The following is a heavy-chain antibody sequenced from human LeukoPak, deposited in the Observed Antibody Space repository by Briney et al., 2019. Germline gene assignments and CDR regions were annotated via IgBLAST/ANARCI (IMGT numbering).Heavy chain of an antibody. J-gene: IGHJ3*02. CDR3: ARGGSPPEALGDAFDI. CDR1: GFTFSNYW. V-gene: IGHV3-74*01. Sequence: GGSLRLSCAASGFTFSNYWMHWVRQAPGKGLVRVSRINSDGSSIIYADSVKGRFTVSRDNAKNTLYLQTNSLRVEDTAVYYCARGGSPPEALGDAFDIWGQGTMVTVSS. CDR2: INSDGSSI. D-gene: IGHD1-26*01.